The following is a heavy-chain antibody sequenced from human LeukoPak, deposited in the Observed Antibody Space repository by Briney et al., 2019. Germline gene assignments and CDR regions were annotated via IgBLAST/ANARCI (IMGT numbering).Heavy chain of an antibody. CDR3: ATSRGYFFRWFQH. CDR1: GFTFSNYE. Sequence: GSLRLSCSASGFTFSNYEMNWVSQTPGKGLDWVSYIASSGSTIYYADSVKGRFTISGDNAKSSLYLQMNSLRADDTAVYYCATSRGYFFRWFQHWGQGTLVTVSS. J-gene: IGHJ1*01. V-gene: IGHV3-48*03. D-gene: IGHD3-22*01. CDR2: IASSGSTI.